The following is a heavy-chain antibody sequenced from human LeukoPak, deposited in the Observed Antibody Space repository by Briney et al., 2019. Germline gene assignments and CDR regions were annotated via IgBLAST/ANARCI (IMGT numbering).Heavy chain of an antibody. V-gene: IGHV1-2*02. D-gene: IGHD3-3*01. CDR2: INPNSGGT. CDR3: ARSITIFGVVILYYYYGMDV. Sequence: GASVKVSCKASGYTFTGYYMHWVRQAPGQGLEWMGWINPNSGGTNYAQKFQGRVTMTRDTSISTAYMELSRLRSDDTAVYYCARSITIFGVVILYYYYGMDVWGRGTTVTVSS. J-gene: IGHJ6*02. CDR1: GYTFTGYY.